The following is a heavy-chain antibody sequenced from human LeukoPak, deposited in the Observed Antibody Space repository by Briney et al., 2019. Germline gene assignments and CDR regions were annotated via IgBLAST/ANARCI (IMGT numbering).Heavy chain of an antibody. D-gene: IGHD6-19*01. J-gene: IGHJ5*02. Sequence: ASVKVSCKVSGYTLTELSMHWVRQAPGEGLEWMGGFDPEDGETIYAQKFQGRVTMTEDTSTDTAYMEVSSLRSEDTAVYYCAPSWGSSGWYYWFDPWGQGTLVTVSS. CDR3: APSWGSSGWYYWFDP. CDR1: GYTLTELS. V-gene: IGHV1-24*01. CDR2: FDPEDGET.